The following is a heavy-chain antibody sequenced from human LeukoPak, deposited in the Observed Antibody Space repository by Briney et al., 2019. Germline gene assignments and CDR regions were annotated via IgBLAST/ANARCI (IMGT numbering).Heavy chain of an antibody. CDR2: IKQDGSEK. V-gene: IGHV3-7*03. Sequence: GGSLRLSCAASGFTGSHNYMSWVRQAPGKGLEWVANIKQDGSEKYYVDSVKGRFTISRDNAKNSLYLQMNSLRAEDTAVYYCARGIEDRITIFGYWGQGTLVTVSS. CDR1: GFTGSHNY. CDR3: ARGIEDRITIFGY. J-gene: IGHJ4*02. D-gene: IGHD3-3*01.